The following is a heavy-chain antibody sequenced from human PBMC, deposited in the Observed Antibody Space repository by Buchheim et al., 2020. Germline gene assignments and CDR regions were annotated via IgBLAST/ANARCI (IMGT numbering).Heavy chain of an antibody. D-gene: IGHD6-19*01. CDR1: GYNFGDYW. CDR3: TRPNSSDWHGADY. J-gene: IGHJ4*02. V-gene: IGHV5-10-1*01. CDR2: IDPSDSYT. Sequence: EVQLVQSGAEVKKPGESLRISCKGFGYNFGDYWISWVRQMPGKGLEWMGRIDPSDSYTNYSPSLQGHVTISADKSFNTAYLQWSSLKASDSAMYFCTRPNSSDWHGADYWGQGT.